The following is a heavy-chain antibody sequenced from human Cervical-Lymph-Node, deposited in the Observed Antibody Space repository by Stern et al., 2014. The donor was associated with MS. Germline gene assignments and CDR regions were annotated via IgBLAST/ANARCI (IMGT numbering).Heavy chain of an antibody. Sequence: VQLVEAGGDLVQPGRSLRLSCVASGFAFDDYAMHWVRQGPGKGLEWVSSITWHSGEKAYADYVKGRFTISRDNAKNSLYLQMNSLRPEDTALYYCAKDGGFADYNAGMYVWGQGTTVTVSS. D-gene: IGHD3-16*01. CDR1: GFAFDDYA. V-gene: IGHV3-9*01. CDR3: AKDGGFADYNAGMYV. CDR2: ITWHSGEK. J-gene: IGHJ6*02.